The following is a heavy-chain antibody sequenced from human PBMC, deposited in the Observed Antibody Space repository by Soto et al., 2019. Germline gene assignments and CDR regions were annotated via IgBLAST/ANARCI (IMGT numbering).Heavy chain of an antibody. CDR2: INLNSGDT. D-gene: IGHD6-6*01. Sequence: ASVKVSCKASGYTFTDYYMEWIRQAPGQGLEWMGWINLNSGDTNFAQQFQGRVTMTRDTSITTAYMDLTRLRSDDTAVYYCARARPPFNWFDRWGQGTLVTVSS. V-gene: IGHV1-2*02. CDR3: ARARPPFNWFDR. J-gene: IGHJ5*02. CDR1: GYTFTDYY.